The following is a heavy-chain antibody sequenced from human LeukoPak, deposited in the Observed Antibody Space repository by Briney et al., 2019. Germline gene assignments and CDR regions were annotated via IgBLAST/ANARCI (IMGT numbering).Heavy chain of an antibody. Sequence: GASVKVSCKASGYTFTSYDINWVRQATGQGLEWMGWMNPNSGNTGYAQKFQGRVTMTRNTSISTAYMELSSLRSEDTAVYYCARVRYFDWFLNESPTPDAFDIWGQGTMVTVSS. CDR1: GYTFTSYD. V-gene: IGHV1-8*01. CDR3: ARVRYFDWFLNESPTPDAFDI. J-gene: IGHJ3*02. D-gene: IGHD3-9*01. CDR2: MNPNSGNT.